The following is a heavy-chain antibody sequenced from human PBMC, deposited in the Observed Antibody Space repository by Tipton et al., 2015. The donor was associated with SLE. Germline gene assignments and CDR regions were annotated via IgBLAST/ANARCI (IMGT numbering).Heavy chain of an antibody. D-gene: IGHD5-12*01. V-gene: IGHV4-61*09. CDR3: ARGHTGYELYFDY. CDR1: GGSISSGSHF. Sequence: TLSLTCAVSGGSISSGSHFWSWIRQPAGKGLEWIGHTSTSGSTNYNPSLKSRVTISVDTSKNQFSLKLNSVTAADTAVYYCARGHTGYELYFDYWGQGNLVTVSS. J-gene: IGHJ4*02. CDR2: TSTSGST.